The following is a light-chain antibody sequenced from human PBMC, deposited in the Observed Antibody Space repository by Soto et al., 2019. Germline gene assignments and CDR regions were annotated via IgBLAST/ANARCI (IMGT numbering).Light chain of an antibody. CDR2: KAS. CDR1: QSISSW. J-gene: IGKJ1*01. CDR3: QQYNSYSWT. V-gene: IGKV1-5*03. Sequence: DIQMTQSPSTLSASVGDRVTITCRASQSISSWLAWYQQKPGKAPNLLIYKASSLQSGVPSRFSGSGSGTEFTLTISSLQPDDFGTYYCQQYNSYSWTFGRGTKVEIK.